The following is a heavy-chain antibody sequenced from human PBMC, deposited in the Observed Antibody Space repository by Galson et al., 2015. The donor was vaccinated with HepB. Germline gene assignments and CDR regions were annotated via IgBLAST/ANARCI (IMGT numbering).Heavy chain of an antibody. J-gene: IGHJ3*02. CDR3: ARSLDLYCSGGSCHSLRGALDI. CDR2: ISSYGGKT. V-gene: IGHV3-64*02. Sequence: SLRLSCAASGFPFSDFAMHWVRQAPGKGLEYVSAISSYGGKTYYADSVRGRITISRDNSRNTLYLQMGSLRVEDMAVYYCARSLDLYCSGGSCHSLRGALDIWGQGTMVTVSS. D-gene: IGHD2-15*01. CDR1: GFPFSDFA.